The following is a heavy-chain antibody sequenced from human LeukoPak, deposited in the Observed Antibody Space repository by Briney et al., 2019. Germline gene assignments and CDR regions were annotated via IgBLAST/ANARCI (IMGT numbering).Heavy chain of an antibody. J-gene: IGHJ4*02. CDR3: ARLRGTYYDF. V-gene: IGHV4-61*01. CDR1: GGSVSRGSYY. D-gene: IGHD3-10*01. Sequence: SETLSLTCSVSGGSVSRGSYYWSWIRQPPGKGLEWIGHIYYSGSTNYSPSLKSRVTISVDTSKNQFSLKLSSVTAADTAVYYCARLRGTYYDFWGQGTLVTVSS. CDR2: IYYSGST.